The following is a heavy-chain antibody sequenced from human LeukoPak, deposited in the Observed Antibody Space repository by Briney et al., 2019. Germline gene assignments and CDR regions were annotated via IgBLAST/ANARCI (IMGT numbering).Heavy chain of an antibody. CDR1: GFTFSSYE. D-gene: IGHD2-15*01. V-gene: IGHV3-48*03. Sequence: PGGSLRLSCAASGFTFSSYEMNWVRQAPGKGLEWVSYISSSGSTIYYADSVKGRFTISRDNSKNTLYLQMNSLRAEDTAVYYCAKDRRPLAAHGDVPDPWGQGTLVTVSS. CDR3: AKDRRPLAAHGDVPDP. CDR2: ISSSGSTI. J-gene: IGHJ5*02.